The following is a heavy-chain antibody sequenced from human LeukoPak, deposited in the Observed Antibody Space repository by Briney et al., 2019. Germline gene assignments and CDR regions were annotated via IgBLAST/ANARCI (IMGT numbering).Heavy chain of an antibody. CDR2: IWYDGSNE. J-gene: IGHJ4*02. CDR1: GFTFGNYD. Sequence: PGGSLRLSCEASSGFTFGNYDMHWLRQAPGKGLEWVAVIWYDGSNEHYADSVKGRFAISRDNSKNTLSLQMNSLRVGDSAVYYCVKDRLGGIVGQLDHWGQGTLVTVSS. D-gene: IGHD1-26*01. CDR3: VKDRLGGIVGQLDH. V-gene: IGHV3-33*03.